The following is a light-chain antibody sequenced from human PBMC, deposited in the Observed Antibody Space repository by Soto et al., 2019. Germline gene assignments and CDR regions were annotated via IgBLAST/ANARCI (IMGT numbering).Light chain of an antibody. J-gene: IGLJ2*01. V-gene: IGLV2-8*01. Sequence: QSALTQPPSASGSPGQSVTISCTGTSSDVGGYNYVSWYQQHPGKAPQLMIYEVSKRPSGVPDRFSGSKSGNTASLTVSGLQAEDEADYYCSSYAGSKTLFGRGTKLTVL. CDR2: EVS. CDR3: SSYAGSKTL. CDR1: SSDVGGYNY.